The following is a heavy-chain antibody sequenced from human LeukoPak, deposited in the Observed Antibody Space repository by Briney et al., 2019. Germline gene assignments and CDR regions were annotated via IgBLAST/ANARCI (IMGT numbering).Heavy chain of an antibody. Sequence: GGSLRLSCTASGFTFSDYTLTWVRQAPGKGLDWVSSISGSSRYIYYADSVKGRFTISRDNAKNSLYLQMNSLRAEDTAVYYCATTPERGSFYFDSWGQGTLVTVSS. J-gene: IGHJ4*02. D-gene: IGHD1-26*01. CDR1: GFTFSDYT. CDR2: ISGSSRYI. V-gene: IGHV3-21*01. CDR3: ATTPERGSFYFDS.